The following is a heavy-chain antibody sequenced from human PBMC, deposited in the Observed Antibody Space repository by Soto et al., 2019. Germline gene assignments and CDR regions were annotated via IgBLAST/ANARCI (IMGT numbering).Heavy chain of an antibody. V-gene: IGHV1-18*01. CDR3: AREVFGVVITNYFDY. CDR2: ISAYNGNT. Sequence: ASVKVSCKASGYTFTSYGISWVRQAPGQGLEWMGWISAYNGNTNYAQKLQGRVTMTTDTSTSTAYMELRSLRSDDTAVYYCAREVFGVVITNYFDYWGQGTLVTVSS. D-gene: IGHD3-3*01. J-gene: IGHJ4*02. CDR1: GYTFTSYG.